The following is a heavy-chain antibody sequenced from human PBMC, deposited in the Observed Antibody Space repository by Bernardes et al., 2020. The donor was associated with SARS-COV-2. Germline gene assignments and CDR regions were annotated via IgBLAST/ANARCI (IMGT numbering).Heavy chain of an antibody. CDR3: ARVNTPQISYDFWSGYERNWFDP. D-gene: IGHD3-3*01. J-gene: IGHJ5*02. Sequence: SETLSLTCTVSGGSISSYYWSWIRQPPGKGLEWIGYIYYSGSTNYNPSLKSRVTISVDTSKNQFSLKLSSVTAADTAVYYCARVNTPQISYDFWSGYERNWFDPWGQGTLVTVSS. CDR2: IYYSGST. V-gene: IGHV4-59*01. CDR1: GGSISSYY.